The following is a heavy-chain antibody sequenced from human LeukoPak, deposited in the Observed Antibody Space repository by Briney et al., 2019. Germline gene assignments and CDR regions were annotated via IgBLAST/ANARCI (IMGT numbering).Heavy chain of an antibody. J-gene: IGHJ6*02. Sequence: PGGSLRLSCAASGFTFSSYGMHWVRQAPGKGLEWVAVISYDGSNKYYADSVKGRFTISRDNSENTLYLQMNSLRAEDTAVYYCAKGAAVAGYYYYYGMDVWGQGTTVTVSS. CDR1: GFTFSSYG. D-gene: IGHD6-19*01. CDR2: ISYDGSNK. V-gene: IGHV3-30*18. CDR3: AKGAAVAGYYYYYGMDV.